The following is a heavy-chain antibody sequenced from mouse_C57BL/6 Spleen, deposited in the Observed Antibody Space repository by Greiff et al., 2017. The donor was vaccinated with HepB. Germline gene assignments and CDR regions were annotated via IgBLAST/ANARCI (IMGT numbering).Heavy chain of an antibody. CDR2: ILPGSGST. V-gene: IGHV1-9*01. D-gene: IGHD3-1*01. J-gene: IGHJ2*01. CDR3: ARGLRLLDY. CDR1: GYTFTGYW. Sequence: VQLQQSGAELMKPGASVKLSCKATGYTFTGYWIEWVKQRPGHGLEWIGEILPGSGSTNYTEKFKGKATFTADTSSNTAYMQLSSLTTEDSAIYYCARGLRLLDYWGQGTTLTVSS.